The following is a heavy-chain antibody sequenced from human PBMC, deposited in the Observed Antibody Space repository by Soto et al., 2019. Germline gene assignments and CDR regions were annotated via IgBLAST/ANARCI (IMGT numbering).Heavy chain of an antibody. V-gene: IGHV1-69*12. Sequence: QVQLVQSGAEVKKPGSSVKVSCKASGGTFSSYAISWVRQAPGQGLEWMGGIIPIFETANYAQKFQGRVTITADESTSTAYMELSSLRSEDTAVYYCARVVYYYASSGYLTYYFDYWGQGTQVTVSS. CDR3: ARVVYYYASSGYLTYYFDY. CDR1: GGTFSSYA. J-gene: IGHJ4*02. D-gene: IGHD3-22*01. CDR2: IIPIFETA.